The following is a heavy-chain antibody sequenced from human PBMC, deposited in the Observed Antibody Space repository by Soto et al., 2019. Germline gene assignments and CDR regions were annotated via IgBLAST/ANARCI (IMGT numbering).Heavy chain of an antibody. CDR1: GYTFTTFW. CDR3: ARIYCTTTTCDSWFDP. Sequence: PGESLKISCKGSGYTFTTFWISWVRQMPGKGLEWMGRIDPGDTYATYSPAFQGHVTISADKATSTAYLQWSSLKASDTAMYFCARIYCTTTTCDSWFDPWGQGTLVTVPQ. CDR2: IDPGDTYA. V-gene: IGHV5-10-1*01. J-gene: IGHJ5*02. D-gene: IGHD2-2*01.